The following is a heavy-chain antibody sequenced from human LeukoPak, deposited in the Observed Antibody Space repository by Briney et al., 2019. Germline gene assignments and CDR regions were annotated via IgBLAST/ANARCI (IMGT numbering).Heavy chain of an antibody. V-gene: IGHV3-74*01. CDR1: GFTFSSYW. Sequence: GGSLRLSCAASGFTFSSYWMHWVRQAPGKGLVWVSRINSDGSSTSYADSVKGRFTISRDNAKNTLYLQMNSLRAEDTAVYYCARSRLYDGEVIEYWGQGTLVTVSS. CDR2: INSDGSST. J-gene: IGHJ4*02. CDR3: ARSRLYDGEVIEY. D-gene: IGHD3-10*01.